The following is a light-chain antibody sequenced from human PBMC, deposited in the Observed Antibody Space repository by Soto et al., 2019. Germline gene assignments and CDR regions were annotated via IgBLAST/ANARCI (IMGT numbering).Light chain of an antibody. CDR3: SSYTSSSTYV. CDR1: STDVGGYNY. CDR2: EVN. Sequence: QSALTQPASVSGSPGQSITISCTGTSTDVGGYNYVSWYQQHPGKAPKVMIYEVNDRPSGVSNRFSGSKSGNTASLTISGLQAEDEAHYYCSSYTSSSTYVFGTGAKVTVL. V-gene: IGLV2-14*03. J-gene: IGLJ1*01.